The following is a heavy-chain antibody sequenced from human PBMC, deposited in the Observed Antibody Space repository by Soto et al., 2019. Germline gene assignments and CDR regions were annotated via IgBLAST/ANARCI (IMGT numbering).Heavy chain of an antibody. CDR3: AKAEGYCTRTSCYSECVTFGY. D-gene: IGHD2-2*01. Sequence: QGRLGESWGGVVQPGRSLRLSCAASGFTFDSYDMHLVRQAPGKGLERVAGISNDGSSKYYADSVKGRFTISRDNSKNTLDLQMNSLRHEDTAVYYCAKAEGYCTRTSCYSECVTFGYWGHGTLVTVSS. V-gene: IGHV3-30*18. CDR2: ISNDGSSK. J-gene: IGHJ4*01. CDR1: GFTFDSYD.